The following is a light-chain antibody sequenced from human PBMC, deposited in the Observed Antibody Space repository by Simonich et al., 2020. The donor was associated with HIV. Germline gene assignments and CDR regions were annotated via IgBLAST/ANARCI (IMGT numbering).Light chain of an antibody. J-gene: IGKJ2*01. CDR1: QSVLYRSNNKNY. Sequence: DIVMTQSPDSLAVSLGERATINCKSSQSVLYRSNNKNYLAWYQQKPGQPPKLLIYWASTRESGVPDRFSGSGSGTDFTLTISSLHAEDVAVYYCQQYYSTPNTFGQGTKLEIK. CDR3: QQYYSTPNT. CDR2: WAS. V-gene: IGKV4-1*01.